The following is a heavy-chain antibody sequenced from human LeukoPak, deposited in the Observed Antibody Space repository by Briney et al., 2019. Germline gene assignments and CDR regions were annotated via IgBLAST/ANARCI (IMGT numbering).Heavy chain of an antibody. V-gene: IGHV4-4*07. CDR2: MQSSGDT. J-gene: IGHJ4*02. Sequence: SETLSLTCTVSGASISGYYWSWIRQPAGKGLEWIGRMQSSGDTYYNPSLKSRVTISVDTSKNQFSLKLSSVTAADTAVYYCARRDYVWGSYGYWGQGTLVTVSS. CDR3: ARRDYVWGSYGY. D-gene: IGHD3-16*01. CDR1: GASISGYY.